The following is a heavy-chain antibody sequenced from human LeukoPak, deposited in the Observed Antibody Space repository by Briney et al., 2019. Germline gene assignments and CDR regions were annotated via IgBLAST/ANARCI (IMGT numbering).Heavy chain of an antibody. D-gene: IGHD1-1*01. CDR1: GYTLTELS. CDR2: FDPEDGET. J-gene: IGHJ5*02. CDR3: ATDLAGELERPWFDP. Sequence: ASVKVSCKVSGYTLTELSMHWVRRAPGKGLEWMGGFDPEDGETIYAQKFQGRVTMTEDTSTDTAYMELSSLRSEDTAVYYCATDLAGELERPWFDPWGQGTLVTVSS. V-gene: IGHV1-24*01.